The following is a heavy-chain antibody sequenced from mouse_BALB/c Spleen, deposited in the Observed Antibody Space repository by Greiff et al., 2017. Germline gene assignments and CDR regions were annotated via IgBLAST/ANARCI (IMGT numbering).Heavy chain of an antibody. D-gene: IGHD1-1*01. CDR3: ARLQNYYAMDY. CDR2: ISNGGGST. J-gene: IGHJ4*01. Sequence: DVHLVESGGGLVQPGGSLKLSCAASGFTFSSYTMSWVRQTPEKRLEWVAYISNGGGSTYYPDTVKGRFTISRDNAKNTLYLQMGSLKSKDTAMFYCARLQNYYAMDYWGQGTSVPVPS. CDR1: GFTFSSYT. V-gene: IGHV5-12-2*01.